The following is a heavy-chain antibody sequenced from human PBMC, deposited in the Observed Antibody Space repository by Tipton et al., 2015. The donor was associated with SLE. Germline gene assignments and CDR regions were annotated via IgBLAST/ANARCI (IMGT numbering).Heavy chain of an antibody. CDR3: ARGQHQFGRFDY. D-gene: IGHD3/OR15-3a*01. J-gene: IGHJ4*02. V-gene: IGHV4-39*07. CDR1: GGSITTSAYY. Sequence: GLVKPSETLSLTCTVSGGSITTSAYYWGWIRQPPGKGLEWIGSIYYSGSTYYNPSLKSRVTMSVDTSKNQFSLKLASVTAADTAVYYCARGQHQFGRFDYWGQGTLVTVSS. CDR2: IYYSGST.